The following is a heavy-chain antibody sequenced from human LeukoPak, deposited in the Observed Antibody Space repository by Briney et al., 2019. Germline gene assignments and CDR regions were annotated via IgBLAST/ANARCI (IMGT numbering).Heavy chain of an antibody. J-gene: IGHJ6*03. V-gene: IGHV4-59*01. Sequence: SETLSLTCTVSGGSISSYYWSWIRQPPGKGLEWIGYIYYSGSTNYNPSLKSRVTISVDTSKNQFSLKLSSVTAADTAVYYCAQASVRVGGSESLRTDYYYYYMAVWGKGTTVTVSS. CDR3: AQASVRVGGSESLRTDYYYYYMAV. CDR2: IYYSGST. D-gene: IGHD3-10*01. CDR1: GGSISSYY.